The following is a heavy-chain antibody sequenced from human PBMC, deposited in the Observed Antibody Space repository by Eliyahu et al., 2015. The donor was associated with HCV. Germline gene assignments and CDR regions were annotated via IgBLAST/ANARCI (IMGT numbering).Heavy chain of an antibody. J-gene: IGHJ6*03. CDR2: XKSKTDGGTT. D-gene: IGHD3-10*01. Sequence: EVQLVESGXGLVKPGGSLRLSCAASGFXXGKAWMSGVRQAPGKGLEWIGRXKSKTDGGTTDYAAPVKGRFTISRDDSKSTLYLQMNSLKTEDTAVYYCTTGAPGGFDYYLDVWGQGTTVTVSS. CDR3: TTGAPGGFDYYLDV. CDR1: GFXXGKAW. V-gene: IGHV3-15*01.